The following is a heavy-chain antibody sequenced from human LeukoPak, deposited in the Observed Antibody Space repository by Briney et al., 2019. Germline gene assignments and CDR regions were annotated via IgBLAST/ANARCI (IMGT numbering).Heavy chain of an antibody. CDR2: INPNSGGT. Sequence: SVKVSCKASGYTFTGYYMHWVRQAPGQGLEWMGWINPNSGGTNYAQKFQGRVTMTRDTSISTAYMELSRLRSDDTAVYYCARESVQGYCSSTSCPCDYWGQGTLVTVSS. CDR1: GYTFTGYY. CDR3: ARESVQGYCSSTSCPCDY. J-gene: IGHJ4*02. V-gene: IGHV1-2*02. D-gene: IGHD2-2*01.